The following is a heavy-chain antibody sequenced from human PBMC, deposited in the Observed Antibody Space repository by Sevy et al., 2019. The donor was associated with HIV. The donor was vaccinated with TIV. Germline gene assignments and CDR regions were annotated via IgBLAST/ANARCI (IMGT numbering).Heavy chain of an antibody. D-gene: IGHD1-26*01. CDR2: IKSKADGGTP. Sequence: GGSLRLSCGASRFIFSNAWMSWVRQAPGKGLEWVGRIKSKADGGTPDYAAPVKGTFTISRDDSINTLYLQMNSLRTDDTAVYYCGYSEYGYYYDYWGHGTLVTVSS. J-gene: IGHJ4*01. V-gene: IGHV3-15*01. CDR1: RFIFSNAW. CDR3: GYSEYGYYYDY.